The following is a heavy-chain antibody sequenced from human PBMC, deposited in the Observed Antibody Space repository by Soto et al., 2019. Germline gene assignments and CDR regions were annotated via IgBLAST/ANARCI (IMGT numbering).Heavy chain of an antibody. Sequence: QVQLVQSGAEVKKPGSSVKVSCKASGGTFSSYAISWVRQAPGQGLEWMGGIIPIFGTENYAQKFQGRVTSTADESTSSADMELSSLRSEDTAVYYCARGPIITIFGVVTLYYYYYGMDVWGQGTTVTVSS. CDR1: GGTFSSYA. CDR2: IIPIFGTE. J-gene: IGHJ6*02. V-gene: IGHV1-69*12. D-gene: IGHD3-3*01. CDR3: ARGPIITIFGVVTLYYYYYGMDV.